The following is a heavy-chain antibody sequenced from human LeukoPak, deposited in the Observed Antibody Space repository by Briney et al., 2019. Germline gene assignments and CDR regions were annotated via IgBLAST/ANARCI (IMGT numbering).Heavy chain of an antibody. D-gene: IGHD3-9*01. CDR1: GGSFSGYY. J-gene: IGHJ3*02. Sequence: SETLSLTCAVYGGSFSGYYWSWIRQPPGKGLEWIGEINHSGSTNYNPSLKSRVTISVDTSKDQFSLKLSSVTAADTAVYYCARYEPYDIFTGYYGLGSYYAAFDIWGQGTMVTVSS. V-gene: IGHV4-34*01. CDR3: ARYEPYDIFTGYYGLGSYYAAFDI. CDR2: INHSGST.